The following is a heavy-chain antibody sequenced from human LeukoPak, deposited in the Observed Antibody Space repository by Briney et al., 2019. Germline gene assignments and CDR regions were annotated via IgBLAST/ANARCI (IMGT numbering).Heavy chain of an antibody. J-gene: IGHJ4*02. Sequence: SETLSLTCTVSGGSISSSSYYWGWIRQPPGKGLEWIGSINYSGSTYYNPSLKSRVTISVDTSKSQFSLMLSSVTAADTAVYYCARGGKSIAARHPYYFDYWGQGTLVTVSS. CDR1: GGSISSSSYY. CDR3: ARGGKSIAARHPYYFDY. D-gene: IGHD6-6*01. V-gene: IGHV4-39*07. CDR2: INYSGST.